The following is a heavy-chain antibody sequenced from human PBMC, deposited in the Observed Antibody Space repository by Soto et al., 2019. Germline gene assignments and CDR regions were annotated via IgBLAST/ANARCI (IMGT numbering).Heavy chain of an antibody. J-gene: IGHJ6*02. CDR2: ISYDGSNK. CDR1: GFTFSSYG. D-gene: IGHD3-10*01. CDR3: AKAVIWFGEFNNGMDV. Sequence: PGGSLRLSCAASGFTFSSYGMHWVRQAPGKGLEWVAVISYDGSNKYYADSVKGRFTISRDNSKNTLYLQMNSLRAEDTAVYYCAKAVIWFGEFNNGMDVWGQGTTVTVSS. V-gene: IGHV3-30*18.